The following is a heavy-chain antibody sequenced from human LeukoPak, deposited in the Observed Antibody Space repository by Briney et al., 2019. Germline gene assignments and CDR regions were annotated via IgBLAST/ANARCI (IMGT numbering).Heavy chain of an antibody. CDR1: GFTFSGSA. CDR2: IRSKANSYAT. V-gene: IGHV3-73*01. CDR3: AKNYRSAYNWFNP. J-gene: IGHJ5*02. D-gene: IGHD1-7*01. Sequence: AGGSLRLSCAASGFTFSGSAMHWVRQASGKGLEWVGRIRSKANSYATAYAASVKGRFTISRDDSKNTLYLQMNSLRAEDTAVYYCAKNYRSAYNWFNPWGQGTLVTVSS.